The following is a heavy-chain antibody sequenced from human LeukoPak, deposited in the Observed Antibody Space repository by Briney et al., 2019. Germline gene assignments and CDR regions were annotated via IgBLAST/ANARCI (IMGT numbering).Heavy chain of an antibody. Sequence: SETLSLTCTVSGGSISSGSYYWGWIRQPPGKGLEWVGSVYYSGKTFYSPSLESRVTISVDTSKNHFSLRLISVTAADTAMYYCARHGHKAVAGDTWGQGTLVTVSS. CDR1: GGSISSGSYY. V-gene: IGHV4-39*01. CDR2: VYYSGKT. CDR3: ARHGHKAVAGDT. J-gene: IGHJ4*02. D-gene: IGHD6-19*01.